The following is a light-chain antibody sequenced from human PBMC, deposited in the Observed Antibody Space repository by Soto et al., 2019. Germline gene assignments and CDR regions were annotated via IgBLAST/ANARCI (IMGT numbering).Light chain of an antibody. J-gene: IGKJ1*01. Sequence: IVLTQSPDTLSLSPGERVTLSCRASQSVRTNYLAWYQQKPGQAPRLLIYGASSRATGIPDRFSGSGSGAEFTLTISSLQPDDVAIYYCQQYNDYSWTFGQGTKVDIK. V-gene: IGKV3-20*01. CDR1: QSVRTNY. CDR2: GAS. CDR3: QQYNDYSWT.